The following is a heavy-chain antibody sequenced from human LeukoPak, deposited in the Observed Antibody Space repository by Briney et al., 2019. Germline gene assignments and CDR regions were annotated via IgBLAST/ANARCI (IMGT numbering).Heavy chain of an antibody. D-gene: IGHD3-9*01. V-gene: IGHV3-13*01. J-gene: IGHJ6*02. Sequence: PGGSLRLSCAASGFTFSSCDMHWVRQATGQGLEWVSAIGTAGDTYYPGSVKGRFTISRENAKNSLYLQMNSLRAGDTAVYYCARSDGRYFDWLLNPNYGMDVWGQGTTVTVSS. CDR2: IGTAGDT. CDR3: ARSDGRYFDWLLNPNYGMDV. CDR1: GFTFSSCD.